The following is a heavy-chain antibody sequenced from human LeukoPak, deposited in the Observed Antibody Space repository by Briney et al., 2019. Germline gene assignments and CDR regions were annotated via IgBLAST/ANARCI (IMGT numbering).Heavy chain of an antibody. Sequence: PGGSLRLSCAASGITFGNNWMHWVRHGPGKGRVWISRINRDGEGTIYADSVKGRFTVSRDNAKNTLYLQMNSLRAEGTAVYCCARDVLHNWFDTWGQGTLVTVSS. V-gene: IGHV3-74*01. CDR3: ARDVLHNWFDT. CDR1: GITFGNNW. J-gene: IGHJ5*02. CDR2: INRDGEGT.